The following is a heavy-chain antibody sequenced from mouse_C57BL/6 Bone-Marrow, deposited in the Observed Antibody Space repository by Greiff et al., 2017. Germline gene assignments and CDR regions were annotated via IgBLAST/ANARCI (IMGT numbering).Heavy chain of an antibody. D-gene: IGHD2-5*01. CDR2: IRNKANNHAT. CDR3: TKPKYSTYAFGY. J-gene: IGHJ2*01. V-gene: IGHV6-6*01. Sequence: EVKLEESGGGLVQPGGSMKLSCAASGFTFSDAWMDWVRQSPEKGLEWVAAIRNKANNHATYYAESVKGRFTISRDDSKSSVYLQMNSLRAEDTGIYYCTKPKYSTYAFGYWGQGTTLTVSS. CDR1: GFTFSDAW.